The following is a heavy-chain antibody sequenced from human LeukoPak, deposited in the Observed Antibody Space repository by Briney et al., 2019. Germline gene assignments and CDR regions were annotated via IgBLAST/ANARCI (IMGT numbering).Heavy chain of an antibody. CDR1: GFTFTNYA. Sequence: GGSLRLSCAASGFTFTNYAMSWVRQAPGTGLEWVSSISDSGDNTYYADSVRGRFTISRDTSKNTLYLQLNSLRAEDTAVYYCARDHPDYYDSSGPAVLDYWGQGTLVTVSS. D-gene: IGHD3-22*01. CDR3: ARDHPDYYDSSGPAVLDY. CDR2: ISDSGDNT. V-gene: IGHV3-23*01. J-gene: IGHJ4*02.